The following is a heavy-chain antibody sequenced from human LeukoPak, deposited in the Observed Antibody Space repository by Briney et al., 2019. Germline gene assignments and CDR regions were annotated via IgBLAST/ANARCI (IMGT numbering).Heavy chain of an antibody. CDR3: ARDLGFSYCSGGSCYSLDY. D-gene: IGHD2-15*01. CDR1: GYTFTGYY. J-gene: IGHJ4*02. CDR2: INPNSGGT. V-gene: IGHV1-2*02. Sequence: ASVKVSCKASGYTFTGYYMHWVRQAPGQGLEWMGWINPNSGGTNYAQKLQGRVTMTTDTSTSTAYMELRSLRSDDTAVYYYARDLGFSYCSGGSCYSLDYWGQGTLVTVSS.